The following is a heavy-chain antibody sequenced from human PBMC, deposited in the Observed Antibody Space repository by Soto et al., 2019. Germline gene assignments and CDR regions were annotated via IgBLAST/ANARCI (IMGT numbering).Heavy chain of an antibody. D-gene: IGHD6-19*01. CDR2: INSYSGNT. CDR1: GYNFSNYD. J-gene: IGHJ6*02. CDR3: ARKPLAVGGLSYYGMDV. V-gene: IGHV1-18*03. Sequence: GSSVKVSCKASGYNFSNYDVNWVRQAPGQGLEWMGWINSYSGNTDYAQKFQGRVSLTTETSKTTAYMELRSLRSDDMAVYYCARKPLAVGGLSYYGMDVWGQGTTVTVSS.